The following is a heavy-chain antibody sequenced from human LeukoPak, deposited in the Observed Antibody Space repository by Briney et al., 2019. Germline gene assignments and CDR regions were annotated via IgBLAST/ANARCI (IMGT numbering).Heavy chain of an antibody. V-gene: IGHV3-30*02. D-gene: IGHD5-18*01. CDR2: IRYDGSNK. Sequence: GGSLRLSCAASGFTFSSYGIHWVRQAPGKGLEWVAFIRYDGSNKYYADSVKGRFTIPRDNSKNTLYLQMNSLRAEDTAVYYCAKGRQGIQLWSNWFDPWGQGTLVTVSS. J-gene: IGHJ5*02. CDR3: AKGRQGIQLWSNWFDP. CDR1: GFTFSSYG.